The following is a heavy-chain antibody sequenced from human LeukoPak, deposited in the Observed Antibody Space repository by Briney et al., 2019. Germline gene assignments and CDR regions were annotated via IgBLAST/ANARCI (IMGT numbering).Heavy chain of an antibody. CDR3: AKDRSSGWYGGYYYYYGMDV. J-gene: IGHJ6*02. Sequence: PGGSLRLSCAASGFTFSSYGMHWVRQAPGKGLEWVAFIRYDGSNKYYADSVKGRFTISRDNSKNTLYLQMNSLRAEDTAVYYCAKDRSSGWYGGYYYYYGMDVWGQGTTVTVSS. V-gene: IGHV3-30*02. D-gene: IGHD6-19*01. CDR2: IRYDGSNK. CDR1: GFTFSSYG.